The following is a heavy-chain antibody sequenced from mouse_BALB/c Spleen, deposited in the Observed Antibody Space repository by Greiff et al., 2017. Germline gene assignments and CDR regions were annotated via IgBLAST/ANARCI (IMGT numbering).Heavy chain of an antibody. CDR3: ARHDYDSSFDY. V-gene: IGHV5-12-1*01. J-gene: IGHJ2*01. CDR2: ISSGGGST. Sequence: EVQVVESGGGLVKPGGSLKLSCAASGFAFSSYDMSWVRQTPEKRLEWVACISSGGGSTYYPDTVKGRFTISRDNAKNTLYLQMSSLKSEDTAMYYGARHDYDSSFDYWGQGTTLTVSS. D-gene: IGHD1-1*01. CDR1: GFAFSSYD.